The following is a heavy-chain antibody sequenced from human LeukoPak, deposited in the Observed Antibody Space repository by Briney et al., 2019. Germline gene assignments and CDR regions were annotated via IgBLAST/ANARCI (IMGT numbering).Heavy chain of an antibody. CDR3: TTPIGTGIAVAGTNY. V-gene: IGHV3-23*01. J-gene: IGHJ4*02. D-gene: IGHD6-19*01. CDR1: GFTFSSYG. CDR2: ISGSGGST. Sequence: PGGSLRLSCAASGFTFSSYGMSLVRQAPGKGLEWVSAISGSGGSTYYADSVKGRFNISRDNSKNTLSLQMHSLKPEHTAVYYCTTPIGTGIAVAGTNYWGQGTLVTVSS.